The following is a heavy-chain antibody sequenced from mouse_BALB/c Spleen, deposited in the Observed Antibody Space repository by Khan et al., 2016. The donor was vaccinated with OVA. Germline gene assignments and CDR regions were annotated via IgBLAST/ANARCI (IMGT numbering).Heavy chain of an antibody. J-gene: IGHJ2*01. CDR3: AREDWAY. CDR1: GFTFSSFG. Sequence: EVELLESGGGLVQPGGSRKLSCAASGFTFSSFGMHWVRQPPEKGLEWVAYINSGSSTIYYADPVKGRFTISRDNPKNTLFLQMTSLTSEDTAMYYCAREDWAYWGQGTTLTVSS. D-gene: IGHD4-1*01. V-gene: IGHV5-17*02. CDR2: INSGSSTI.